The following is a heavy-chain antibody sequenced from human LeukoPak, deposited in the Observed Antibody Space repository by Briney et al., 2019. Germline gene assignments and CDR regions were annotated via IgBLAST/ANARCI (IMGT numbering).Heavy chain of an antibody. CDR3: AREVKAATGGGNWFDP. CDR1: GYTFTSYD. J-gene: IGHJ5*02. D-gene: IGHD6-13*01. CDR2: MNPNSGNT. V-gene: IGHV1-8*01. Sequence: ASMKVSCKASGYTFTSYDINWVRQATGQGLEWMGWMNPNSGNTGYAQKFQGRVTMTRNTSTSTAYMELSSLRSEDTAVYYCAREVKAATGGGNWFDPWGQGTLVTVSS.